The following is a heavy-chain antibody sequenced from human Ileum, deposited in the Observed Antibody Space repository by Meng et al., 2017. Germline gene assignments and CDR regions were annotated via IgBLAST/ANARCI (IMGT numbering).Heavy chain of an antibody. CDR2: IHYSGST. CDR1: VDSFTDYY. D-gene: IGHD1-26*01. J-gene: IGHJ4*02. CDR3: ARRIRGGSYLG. Sequence: QLMQWGAGMLKPSETLSLTCNVYVDSFTDYYWNWIRQPPGKGLEWIGEIHYSGSTNYNPSLESRVTISEDTSQKQFSLRLSSVTAADTAVYYCARRIRGGSYLGWGQGTLVTVSS. V-gene: IGHV4-34*01.